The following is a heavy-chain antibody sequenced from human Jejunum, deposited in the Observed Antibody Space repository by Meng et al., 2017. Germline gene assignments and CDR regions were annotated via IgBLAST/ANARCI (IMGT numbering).Heavy chain of an antibody. CDR2: IYHSGST. J-gene: IGHJ4*02. Sequence: VRLQASGPGLVKPSETLSRTVAVSGGSISSVYGWTWVRQAPGKGLEWIGEIYHSGSTNYNPSLKSRVTISVDKSKNQFSLKLTSVTAADTAVYYCARGGYYSFDYWGQGTLVTASS. V-gene: IGHV4-4*02. CDR1: GGSISSVYG. CDR3: ARGGYYSFDY. D-gene: IGHD5-18*01.